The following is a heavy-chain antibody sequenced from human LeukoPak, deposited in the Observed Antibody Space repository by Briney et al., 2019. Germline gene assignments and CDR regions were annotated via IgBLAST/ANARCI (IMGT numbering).Heavy chain of an antibody. CDR2: IYHSGST. V-gene: IGHV4-38-2*02. J-gene: IGHJ3*02. CDR3: AGHLGGGPAAIKFSRSDAFDI. CDR1: GYSISSGYY. Sequence: PSETLSLTCTVSGYSISSGYYWGWIRQPPGKGLEWIGSIYHSGSTYYNPSLKSRVTISVDTSKNQFSLKLSSVTAADTAVYYCAGHLGGGPAAIKFSRSDAFDIWGQGTMVTVSS. D-gene: IGHD2-2*01.